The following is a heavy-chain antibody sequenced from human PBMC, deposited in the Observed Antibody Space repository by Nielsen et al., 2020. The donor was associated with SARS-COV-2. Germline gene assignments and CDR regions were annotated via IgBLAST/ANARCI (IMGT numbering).Heavy chain of an antibody. CDR1: GGSISSGGYY. Sequence: SETLSLTCTVSGGSISSGGYYWTWIRQPAGKGLEWIGRVFATGNTSYNPSLRSRVTILVDTSKNHFSLKLTSVTAADTAVYYCARDRWQQLVPTYWGQGTLVTVSS. CDR3: ARDRWQQLVPTY. V-gene: IGHV4-61*02. CDR2: VFATGNT. J-gene: IGHJ4*02. D-gene: IGHD6-13*01.